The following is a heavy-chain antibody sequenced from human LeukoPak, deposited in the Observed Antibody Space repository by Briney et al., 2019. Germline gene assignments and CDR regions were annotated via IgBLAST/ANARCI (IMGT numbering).Heavy chain of an antibody. CDR3: AAGPPAVAVAGTNMGLGY. J-gene: IGHJ4*02. Sequence: HPGGSLRLSCAASGFTFSSYWMHWVRQAPGKGLVWVSRINSDGSSTSYADSVKGRFTISRDNAKNTLYLQMNSLRAEDTAVYYCAAGPPAVAVAGTNMGLGYWGQGTLVTVSS. V-gene: IGHV3-74*01. CDR1: GFTFSSYW. CDR2: INSDGSST. D-gene: IGHD6-19*01.